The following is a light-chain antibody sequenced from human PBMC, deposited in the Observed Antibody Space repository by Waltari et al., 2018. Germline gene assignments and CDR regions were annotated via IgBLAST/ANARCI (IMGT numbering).Light chain of an antibody. CDR1: QSIRRP. J-gene: IGKJ1*01. Sequence: EIMLTQSPGTLTLSPGERATLSCRSSQSIRRPLAGYQQKTGQAPRHLLYDASTSATGIPDRCSGSGSGTDFSLTISRLEPEDSAVYYCQQYVSLPATFGQGTKVEIK. CDR3: QQYVSLPAT. V-gene: IGKV3-20*01. CDR2: DAS.